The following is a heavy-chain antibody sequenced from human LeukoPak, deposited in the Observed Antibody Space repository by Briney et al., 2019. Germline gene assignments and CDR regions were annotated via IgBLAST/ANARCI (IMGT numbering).Heavy chain of an antibody. CDR2: INHGRST. Sequence: ASETLSLTCAVPGGSFSGYYWSWIRQPPGKGLEWIGEINHGRSTNYNPSLKSRVTMSVDTSKNQFSLKLSSVTAADTAIYYCARGQFWSGYSIWGQGALVTVSS. D-gene: IGHD3-3*02. J-gene: IGHJ4*02. V-gene: IGHV4-34*01. CDR3: ARGQFWSGYSI. CDR1: GGSFSGYY.